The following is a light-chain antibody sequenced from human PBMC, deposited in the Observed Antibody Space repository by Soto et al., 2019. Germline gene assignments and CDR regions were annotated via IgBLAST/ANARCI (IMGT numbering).Light chain of an antibody. CDR2: VNSDGSH. J-gene: IGLJ2*01. V-gene: IGLV4-69*01. CDR3: QAWATGIHI. CDR1: SRHNTNA. Sequence: QLVLTQSPSASASLGASVNLTCTLSSRHNTNAIAWHQQQPKKGPRFLMKVNSDGSHFKGDGIPDRFSGSSSGAGRYLTISSLQSEDEADYYCQAWATGIHIFGGGTKLTVL.